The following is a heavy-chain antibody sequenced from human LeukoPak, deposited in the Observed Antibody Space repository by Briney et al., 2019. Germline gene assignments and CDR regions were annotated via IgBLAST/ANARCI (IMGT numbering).Heavy chain of an antibody. CDR2: IYYSGST. CDR3: ARAGCSGGSCYGSRGAFDI. D-gene: IGHD2-15*01. Sequence: PSETLSLTCTVSGGSISNNYWGWIRQPPGKGLEWIGNIYYSGSTYYNPSLKSRVTISVDTSKNQFSLRLTSVTAADMAVYYCARAGCSGGSCYGSRGAFDIWGQGTMVTVSS. J-gene: IGHJ3*02. CDR1: GGSISNNY. V-gene: IGHV4-39*07.